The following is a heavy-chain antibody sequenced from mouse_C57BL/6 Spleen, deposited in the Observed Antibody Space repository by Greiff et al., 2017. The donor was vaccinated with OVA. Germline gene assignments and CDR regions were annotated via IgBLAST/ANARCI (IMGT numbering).Heavy chain of an antibody. CDR3: ARERGYDGFDY. CDR1: GFTFSDYY. J-gene: IGHJ2*01. CDR2: INYDGSSN. D-gene: IGHD2-2*01. Sequence: EVKLVESEGGLVQPGSSMKLSCTASGFTFSDYYMAWVRQVPEKGLEWVANINYDGSSNYYLDSLKSRFIISIDNAKNILYLQMSILQSEDTATSSCARERGYDGFDYWGKGTTLTVSS. V-gene: IGHV5-16*01.